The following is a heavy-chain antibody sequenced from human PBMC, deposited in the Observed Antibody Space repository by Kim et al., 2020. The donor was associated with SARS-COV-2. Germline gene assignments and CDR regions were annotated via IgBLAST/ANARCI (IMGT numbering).Heavy chain of an antibody. CDR2: IETGNGKT. CDR1: GYTFTASA. Sequence: ASVKVSCKTSGYTFTASAIHWVRQAPGQRLEWMGWIETGNGKTTYSQRLQGRLTITRDTSARTAYMDLSSLRSEDTAVYFCARGTSYGNKDWGQGPLVTV. D-gene: IGHD5-18*01. V-gene: IGHV1-3*04. CDR3: ARGTSYGNKD. J-gene: IGHJ4*02.